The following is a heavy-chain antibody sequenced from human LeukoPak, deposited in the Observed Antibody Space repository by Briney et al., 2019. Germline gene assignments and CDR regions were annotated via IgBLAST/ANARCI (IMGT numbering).Heavy chain of an antibody. J-gene: IGHJ3*02. V-gene: IGHV1-46*01. CDR1: GYTFTSYY. CDR3: ARYGFSTVWQGGWHAFDI. CDR2: INPTTGDT. Sequence: ASVKVSCKASGYTFTSYYMHWVRQAPGQGLEGMGIINPTTGDTTYAQKFQGRLTMTRDVSTSTVYMELSSLTSEDTAVFYCARYGFSTVWQGGWHAFDIWGQGTVVTVSS. D-gene: IGHD6-13*01.